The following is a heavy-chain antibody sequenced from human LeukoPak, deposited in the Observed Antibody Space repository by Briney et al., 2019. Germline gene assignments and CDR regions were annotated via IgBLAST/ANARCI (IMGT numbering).Heavy chain of an antibody. V-gene: IGHV3-20*04. CDR1: GFTSDDHG. D-gene: IGHD1-1*01. CDR2: INWNGGST. Sequence: GGSLRLSCIASGFTSDDHGMSWVRQAPGKGLEWVSNINWNGGSTGYVDSVKGRFAISRDNGKNSLYLQMNNLRVEDTAFYYCARDVSWGTSYFDYWGQGILVTVSS. CDR3: ARDVSWGTSYFDY. J-gene: IGHJ4*02.